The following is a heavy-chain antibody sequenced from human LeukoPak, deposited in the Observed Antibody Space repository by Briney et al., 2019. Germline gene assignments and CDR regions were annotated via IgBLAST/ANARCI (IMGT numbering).Heavy chain of an antibody. CDR2: IGTTDDT. D-gene: IGHD2-21*01. CDR3: ARTRAYCSGDKCLIDY. J-gene: IGHJ4*02. V-gene: IGHV3-13*01. Sequence: PGGSLRLSCVASGFTFNNYDMHWVRQPTGKGLEWVSAIGTTDDTYYVDSVKGRFTISREDAENSLYLQMNSLRVGDTAVYYCARTRAYCSGDKCLIDYWGQGTLVTVSS. CDR1: GFTFNNYD.